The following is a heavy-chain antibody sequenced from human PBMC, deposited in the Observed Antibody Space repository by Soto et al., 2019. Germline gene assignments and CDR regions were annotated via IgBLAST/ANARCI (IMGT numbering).Heavy chain of an antibody. V-gene: IGHV3-23*01. CDR1: GFTFSSYA. CDR2: ISGSGGST. J-gene: IGHJ4*02. CDR3: AKDLVPLKISKENDY. Sequence: GGSLRLSCAASGFTFSSYAMSWVRQAPGKGLEWVSAISGSGGSTYYADSVKGRFTISRDNSKNTLYLQMNSLRAEDTAVYYCAKDLVPLKISKENDYWGQGTLVTVSS. D-gene: IGHD2-2*01.